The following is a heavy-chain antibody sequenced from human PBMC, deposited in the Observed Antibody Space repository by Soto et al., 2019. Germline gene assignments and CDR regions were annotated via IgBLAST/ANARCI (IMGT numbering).Heavy chain of an antibody. J-gene: IGHJ6*02. Sequence: SETLSLTCAVSGGSISSGGYSWSWIRQPPGKGLEWIGYIYHSGSTYYNPSLKSRVTISVDTSKNQFSLKLTSVTAADTAVYYCAGGSGPPLDYYYYGMDVWGQGTTVTVSS. CDR3: AGGSGPPLDYYYYGMDV. CDR1: GGSISSGGYS. CDR2: IYHSGST. D-gene: IGHD6-19*01. V-gene: IGHV4-30-2*01.